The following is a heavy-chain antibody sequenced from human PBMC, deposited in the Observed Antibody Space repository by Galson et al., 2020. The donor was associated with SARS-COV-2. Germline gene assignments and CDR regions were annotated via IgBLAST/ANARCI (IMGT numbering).Heavy chain of an antibody. Sequence: ESGPTLVKPTQTLTLTCTFSGFPLTTGGVCVNWIRQPPGKALEWLARTDWDGDKYYSTSMKTRLTISKDTSKNQVVLTMTDMDPVDTATYYCGRIDSSGCRGNYWGQGTPVTVSS. V-gene: IGHV2-70*11. D-gene: IGHD6-19*01. CDR2: TDWDGDK. CDR3: GRIDSSGCRGNY. CDR1: GFPLTTGGVC. J-gene: IGHJ4*02.